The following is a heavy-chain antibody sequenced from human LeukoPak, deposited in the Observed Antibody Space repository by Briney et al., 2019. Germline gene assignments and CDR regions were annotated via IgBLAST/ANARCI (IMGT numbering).Heavy chain of an antibody. Sequence: GASVKVSCKASGNTFTSYGISWVRQAPGQGLEWMGWISAYNGNTNYAQKLQGRVTMTTDTSTSTAYMELRSLRSDDTAVYYCARDWAYDSSGYYGYWGQGTLVTVSS. V-gene: IGHV1-18*01. J-gene: IGHJ4*02. CDR2: ISAYNGNT. CDR3: ARDWAYDSSGYYGY. CDR1: GNTFTSYG. D-gene: IGHD3-22*01.